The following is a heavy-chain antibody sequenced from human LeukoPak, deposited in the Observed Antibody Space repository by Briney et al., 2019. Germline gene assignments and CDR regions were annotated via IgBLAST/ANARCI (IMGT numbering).Heavy chain of an antibody. CDR2: IYYSGIT. CDR1: GGSISSYY. Sequence: SETLSLTCTVSGGSISSYYWSWIRQPPGKGLEWIGYIYYSGITNYNPSLKSRVTISVDTSKNQFSLKLSSVTAADTAVYYCARDLGSGELWFGEFKHWFDPWGQGTLVTVSS. J-gene: IGHJ5*02. D-gene: IGHD3-10*01. V-gene: IGHV4-59*01. CDR3: ARDLGSGELWFGEFKHWFDP.